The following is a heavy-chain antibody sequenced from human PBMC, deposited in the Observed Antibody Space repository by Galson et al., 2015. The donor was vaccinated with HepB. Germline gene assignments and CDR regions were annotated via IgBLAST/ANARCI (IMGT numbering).Heavy chain of an antibody. CDR2: IKSKADGVTT. CDR1: GFTFSNAW. CDR3: TTDFGSVAGTPDY. Sequence: SLRLSCAASGFTFSNAWMSWVRQAPGKGLEWVGRIKSKADGVTTDYAAPVKGRFTISRDDSKNTLYLQMNSLKTEDTAVYYCTTDFGSVAGTPDYWGQGTLVTVSS. V-gene: IGHV3-15*01. J-gene: IGHJ4*02. D-gene: IGHD6-19*01.